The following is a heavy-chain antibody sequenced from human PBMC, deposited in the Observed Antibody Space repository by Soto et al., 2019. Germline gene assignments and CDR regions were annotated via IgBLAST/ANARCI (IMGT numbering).Heavy chain of an antibody. CDR2: SYWDDDK. D-gene: IGHD3-3*01. V-gene: IGHV2-5*02. CDR1: GFSLTTSGVG. CDR3: AHRVLRTVFGLVTTTAIYFDF. Sequence: QITLNESGPTVVRPTETLTLTCRFSGFSLTTSGVGVGWIRQSPGKAPELIALSYWDDDKRYSASLKRRLTSTKDTSKNQVVLTVSDLDPTDTATYYCAHRVLRTVFGLVTTTAIYFDFWGQGTPVAVSS. J-gene: IGHJ4*02.